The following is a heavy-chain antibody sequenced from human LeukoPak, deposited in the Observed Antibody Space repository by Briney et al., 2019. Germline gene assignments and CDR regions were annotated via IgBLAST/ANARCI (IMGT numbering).Heavy chain of an antibody. D-gene: IGHD5-12*01. CDR2: IIPIFGTA. CDR1: GGTFSSYA. V-gene: IGHV1-69*01. Sequence: ASVKVSCXASGGTFSSYAISWVRQAPGQGLEWMGGIIPIFGTANYAQKFQGRVTITADESTSTAYMVLSSLRSEDTAVYYCASLWGSKQVATEGWGQGTLVTVSS. J-gene: IGHJ4*02. CDR3: ASLWGSKQVATEG.